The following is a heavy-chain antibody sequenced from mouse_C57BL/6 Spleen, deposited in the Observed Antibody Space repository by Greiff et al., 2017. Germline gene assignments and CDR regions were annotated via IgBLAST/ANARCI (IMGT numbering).Heavy chain of an antibody. CDR2: ISSGGDYI. CDR3: TRESGSGYFDY. D-gene: IGHD3-2*02. V-gene: IGHV5-9-1*02. CDR1: GFTFSSYA. J-gene: IGHJ2*01. Sequence: VQLKESGEGLVKPGGSLKLSCAASGFTFSSYAMSWVRQTPEKRLEWVAYISSGGDYIYYADTVKGRFTISRANARNTLYLQMSSLKSEDTAMYYCTRESGSGYFDYWGQGTTLTVSS.